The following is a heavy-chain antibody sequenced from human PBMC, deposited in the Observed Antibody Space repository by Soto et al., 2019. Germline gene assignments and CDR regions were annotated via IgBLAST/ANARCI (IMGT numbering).Heavy chain of an antibody. V-gene: IGHV3-74*01. CDR2: INSDGSST. Sequence: EVQLVESGGGLVQPGGSLRLSCAASGFTFSTYWIHWVRQAPGKGLVWVSRINSDGSSTNYADSVKGRFTISRDNAKNTLFLQMNSVRAEDTAVYYCARDRWGGGRDMDVWGQGTTVTVSS. CDR1: GFTFSTYW. D-gene: IGHD3-10*01. CDR3: ARDRWGGGRDMDV. J-gene: IGHJ6*02.